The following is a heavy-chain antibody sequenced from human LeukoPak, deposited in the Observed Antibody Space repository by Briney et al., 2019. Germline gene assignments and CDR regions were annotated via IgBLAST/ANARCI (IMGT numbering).Heavy chain of an antibody. CDR1: GFTFSDYA. Sequence: GGSLRLSCAASGFTFSDYAMSWVRQPPGKGLEWVSAISRSGGSTYYADSVKGRFTISRDNSKNTLYLQMNCLRAEDTAVYYCAKAVVPSSTSEGNFDYWGQGTLVTVSS. V-gene: IGHV3-23*01. J-gene: IGHJ4*02. CDR3: AKAVVPSSTSEGNFDY. CDR2: ISRSGGST. D-gene: IGHD2-2*01.